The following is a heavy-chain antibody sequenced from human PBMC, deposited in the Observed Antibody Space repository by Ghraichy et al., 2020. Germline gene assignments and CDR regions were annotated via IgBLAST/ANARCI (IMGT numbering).Heavy chain of an antibody. Sequence: SETLSLTCAVYGGSFSGYYWSWIRQPPGKGLEWIGEINHSGSTNYNPSLKSRFTISVDTSKNQFSLKLSSVTAADTAVYYCARVASTYYYGSGSYSPYYYGMDVWGQGTTVTVSS. CDR2: INHSGST. CDR3: ARVASTYYYGSGSYSPYYYGMDV. J-gene: IGHJ6*02. CDR1: GGSFSGYY. D-gene: IGHD3-10*01. V-gene: IGHV4-34*01.